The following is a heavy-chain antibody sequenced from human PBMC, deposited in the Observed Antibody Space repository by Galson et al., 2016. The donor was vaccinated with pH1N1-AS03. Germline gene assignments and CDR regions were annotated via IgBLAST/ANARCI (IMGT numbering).Heavy chain of an antibody. CDR2: ISWNSGSI. J-gene: IGHJ4*02. Sequence: SLRLSCAASGFTFDNYAIHWVRRAPGKGLEWVAGISWNSGSIGYADSVKGRFTISRDNAKNSLFLQMNSLRAEDTAFYYCARWDGIAEAGAGFDFWGQGTLVTVSS. V-gene: IGHV3-9*01. CDR3: ARWDGIAEAGAGFDF. D-gene: IGHD6-19*01. CDR1: GFTFDNYA.